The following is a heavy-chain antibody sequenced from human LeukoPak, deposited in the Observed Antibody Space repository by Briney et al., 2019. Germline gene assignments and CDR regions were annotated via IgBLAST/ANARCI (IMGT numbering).Heavy chain of an antibody. V-gene: IGHV3-30-3*01. CDR2: VSYDGSNK. D-gene: IGHD3-3*01. CDR1: GFIFSSYA. CDR3: ARDRDSSGYYMISGFDP. J-gene: IGHJ5*02. Sequence: GSLRLSCAASGFIFSSYATHWVRQAPGKGLEWVAVVSYDGSNKNYADSVRGRFTISRDNSKNTLYLQMNSLRVEDTAVYYCARDRDSSGYYMISGFDPWGQGTLVTVSS.